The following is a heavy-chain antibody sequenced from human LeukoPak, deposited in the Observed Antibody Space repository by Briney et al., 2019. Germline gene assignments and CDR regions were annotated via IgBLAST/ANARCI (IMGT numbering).Heavy chain of an antibody. CDR2: IYYSGST. CDR3: AKHFYDFWSGYRFDY. D-gene: IGHD3-3*01. Sequence: PSETLSLTCTVSGGSISSSSYYWGWIRQPPGKGLEWIGSIYYSGSTYYNPSLKSRVTMSVDTSKNQFSLKLSSVTAADTAVYYCAKHFYDFWSGYRFDYWGQGTLVTVSS. CDR1: GGSISSSSYY. V-gene: IGHV4-39*01. J-gene: IGHJ4*02.